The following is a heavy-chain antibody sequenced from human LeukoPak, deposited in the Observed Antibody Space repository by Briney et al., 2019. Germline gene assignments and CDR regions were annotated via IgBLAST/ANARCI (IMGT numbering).Heavy chain of an antibody. CDR1: GYTFTSYD. D-gene: IGHD6-13*01. CDR3: ARHAAAGTEYDY. CDR2: MNPNSGNT. J-gene: IGHJ4*02. Sequence: GASVKVSCKASGYTFTSYDINWVRQATGQGLEWMGWMNPNSGNTGYAQKFQGRVTMTRNTSISTAYMELSSLRSEDTAVYYCARHAAAGTEYDYWGQGTLVTVSS. V-gene: IGHV1-8*01.